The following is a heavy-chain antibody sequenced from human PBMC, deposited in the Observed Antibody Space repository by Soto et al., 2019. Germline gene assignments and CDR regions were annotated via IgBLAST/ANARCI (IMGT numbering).Heavy chain of an antibody. J-gene: IGHJ4*02. Sequence: QVVLLQSGAEVKEPGSSVRVSCQVSGSTFNNFAFTWVRQAPGHGPEWMGGIVVDSNTAEYSQRFQDRVTITADTSTDTLYMELGSLTFEDTAVYYCARAIKRWEVNYYFDFWGQGTLVTVSS. D-gene: IGHD1-26*01. V-gene: IGHV1-69*06. CDR3: ARAIKRWEVNYYFDF. CDR2: IVVDSNTA. CDR1: GSTFNNFA.